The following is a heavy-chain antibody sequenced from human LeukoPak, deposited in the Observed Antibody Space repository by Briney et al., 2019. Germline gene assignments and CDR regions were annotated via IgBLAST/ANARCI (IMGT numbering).Heavy chain of an antibody. CDR2: INPNSGGT. Sequence: ASVKVSCKASGYTFTTYGLSWVRQAPGQGLEWLGWINPNSGGTNYAQKFQGRVTMTRNTSISTAYMELSSLRSEDTAVYYCARGALTSIRGVIKSYMDVWGKGTTVTISS. V-gene: IGHV1-8*01. J-gene: IGHJ6*03. CDR3: ARGALTSIRGVIKSYMDV. CDR1: GYTFTTYG. D-gene: IGHD3-10*01.